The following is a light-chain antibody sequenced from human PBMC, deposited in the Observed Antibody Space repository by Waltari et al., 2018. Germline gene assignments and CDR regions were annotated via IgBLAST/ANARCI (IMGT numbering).Light chain of an antibody. CDR3: SSYTGDNNFVV. CDR1: SSDVGAYNY. V-gene: IGLV2-8*01. CDR2: VVS. Sequence: QSALTQPPSASGSPGQSVTISCTGTSSDVGAYNYVSWYQQHPGKAPKLMIYVVSKRPSGVPDRFSGSKSDNTASLTVSGLQAEDEADYYCSSYTGDNNFVVFGGGTKLTVL. J-gene: IGLJ3*02.